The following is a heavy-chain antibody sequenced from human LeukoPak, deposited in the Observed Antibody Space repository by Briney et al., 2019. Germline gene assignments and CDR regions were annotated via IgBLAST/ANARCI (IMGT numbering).Heavy chain of an antibody. J-gene: IGHJ5*02. D-gene: IGHD2-15*01. V-gene: IGHV4-34*01. CDR1: GVSFSGIY. Sequence: PSETLSLTCAVYGVSFSGIYWSGVRQPPGKGLEWIGEINHSGSTNYNPSLKSRVTISVDTSKNQFSLKLSSVTAADTAVYYCARGSGSLVVASTPEGYNWFDPWGQGTLVTVSS. CDR3: ARGSGSLVVASTPEGYNWFDP. CDR2: INHSGST.